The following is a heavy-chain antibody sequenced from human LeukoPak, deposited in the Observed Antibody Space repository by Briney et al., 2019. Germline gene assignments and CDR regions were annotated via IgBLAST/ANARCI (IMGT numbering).Heavy chain of an antibody. J-gene: IGHJ6*03. Sequence: PSQTLSLTCTVSGGSISSGSYYWSWIRQPAGKGLEWIGRIYTSGSTNYNPSLKSRVTISVDTSKNQFSLKLSSVTAADTAVYYCAREGAPSYDFWSGYYQWYYYYYMDVWGQGTLVTVSS. D-gene: IGHD3-3*01. CDR1: GGSISSGSYY. CDR3: AREGAPSYDFWSGYYQWYYYYYMDV. V-gene: IGHV4-61*02. CDR2: IYTSGST.